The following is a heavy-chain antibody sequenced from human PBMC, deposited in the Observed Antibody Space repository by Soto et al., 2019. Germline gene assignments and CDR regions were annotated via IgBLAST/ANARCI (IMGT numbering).Heavy chain of an antibody. CDR1: GGSISSYY. CDR2: IYYSGST. D-gene: IGHD3-3*01. J-gene: IGHJ6*02. V-gene: IGHV4-59*01. Sequence: PSETLSLTCSVSGGSISSYYWSWIRQRPGKGLEWIGYIYYSGSTNYNPSLKSRVTISVDTSKNQFSLKLSSVTAADTAVYYCARANYAFWSGYDHSYGMAVWGQGTTVTVSS. CDR3: ARANYAFWSGYDHSYGMAV.